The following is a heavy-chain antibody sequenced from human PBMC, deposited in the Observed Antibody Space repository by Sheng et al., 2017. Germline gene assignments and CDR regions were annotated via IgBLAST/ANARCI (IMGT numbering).Heavy chain of an antibody. Sequence: QVQLVQSGAEVKKPGSSVKVSCKASGGTFSSYAISWVRQAPGQGLEWMGGIIPILGIANYAQKFQGRVTITADKSTSTAYMELSSLRSEDTAVYYCARSYYDSSGYPPYWYFDLWGRWRPWSTVSS. CDR1: GGTFSSYA. CDR2: IIPILGIA. J-gene: IGHJ2*01. D-gene: IGHD3-22*01. V-gene: IGHV1-69*04. CDR3: ARSYYDSSGYPPYWYFDL.